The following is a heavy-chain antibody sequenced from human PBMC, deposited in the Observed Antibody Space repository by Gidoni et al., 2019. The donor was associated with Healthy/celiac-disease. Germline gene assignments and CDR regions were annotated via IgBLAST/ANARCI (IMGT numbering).Heavy chain of an antibody. CDR3: ARGGDGSGWYGDAFDI. CDR1: GGSFSGYY. CDR2: INHSGST. Sequence: QVQLQQWGAGLLKPSETLSLTCAVYGGSFSGYYWSWIRQPPGQGLEWIGEINHSGSTNYNPSLKSRVTISVDTSKNQFSLKLSSVTAADTAVYYCARGGDGSGWYGDAFDIWGQGTMVTVSS. D-gene: IGHD6-19*01. V-gene: IGHV4-34*01. J-gene: IGHJ3*02.